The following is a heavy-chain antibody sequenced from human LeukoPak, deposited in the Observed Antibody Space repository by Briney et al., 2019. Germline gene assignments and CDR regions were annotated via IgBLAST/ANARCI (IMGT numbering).Heavy chain of an antibody. CDR2: IRSKADNYAT. CDR3: TQSNY. J-gene: IGHJ4*02. V-gene: IGHV3-73*01. CDR1: GFTFSGSP. Sequence: GGSLRLSRAASGFTFSGSPILWVRQASGKGLEWVGRIRSKADNYATAYAASVQGRFTISRDDSKNTAYLQLNSLKTEDTAVYYCTQSNYWGQGALVTVSS.